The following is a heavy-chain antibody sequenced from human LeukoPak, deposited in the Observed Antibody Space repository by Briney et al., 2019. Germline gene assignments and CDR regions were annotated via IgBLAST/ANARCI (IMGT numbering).Heavy chain of an antibody. V-gene: IGHV4-30-4*08. J-gene: IGHJ4*02. CDR1: GGSISSGDYY. D-gene: IGHD4-17*01. CDR2: IYCSGST. Sequence: PSQTLSLTCTVSGGSISSGDYYWSWIRQPPGKGLEWIGYIYCSGSTYYNPSLKSRVIISVDTSKNQFSLKLSSVTAADTAVYYCARLTVTEYFDYWGQGTLVTVSS. CDR3: ARLTVTEYFDY.